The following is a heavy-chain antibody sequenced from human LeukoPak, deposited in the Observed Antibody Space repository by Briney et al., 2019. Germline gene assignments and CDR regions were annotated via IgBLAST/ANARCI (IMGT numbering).Heavy chain of an antibody. Sequence: VASVKVSCKASGGIYISYTIRWVREAPGQGLEWMAGIIPVFSTTNLAQKFQGRLKISMDESTSTAYMQLSSLRYDDTAVYYCVRDGFGEGYNSRRFDPWGQGTLVTVST. CDR3: VRDGFGEGYNSRRFDP. V-gene: IGHV1-69*05. J-gene: IGHJ5*02. CDR2: IIPVFSTT. CDR1: GGIYISYT. D-gene: IGHD5-24*01.